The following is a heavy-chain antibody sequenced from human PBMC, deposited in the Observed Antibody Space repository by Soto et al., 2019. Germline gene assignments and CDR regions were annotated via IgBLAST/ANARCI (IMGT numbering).Heavy chain of an antibody. Sequence: GGSLRLSCAASGFTFSTYAMHWVRQAPGKGLEWVAVISYDGSNKYYADSVKGRFTISRDNSRDMLYLQMNSLRDEDTAVYYCARVSRAMIVVVITVAFDYWGQGTLVTVSS. J-gene: IGHJ4*02. CDR2: ISYDGSNK. V-gene: IGHV3-30-3*01. D-gene: IGHD3-22*01. CDR1: GFTFSTYA. CDR3: ARVSRAMIVVVITVAFDY.